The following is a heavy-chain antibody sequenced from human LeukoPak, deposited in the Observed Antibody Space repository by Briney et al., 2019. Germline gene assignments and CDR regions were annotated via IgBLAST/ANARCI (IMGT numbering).Heavy chain of an antibody. Sequence: PGGSLRLSCAASGFTFSSYEMNWVRQAPGKGLEWVSYISSSGSTIYYADSVKGRFTISRDNAKNSLYLQMNSLRAEDTAVYYCARDQVVTMLVVGPGLDVWGQGTTVTVSS. CDR1: GFTFSSYE. J-gene: IGHJ6*02. V-gene: IGHV3-48*03. CDR3: ARDQVVTMLVVGPGLDV. D-gene: IGHD3-22*01. CDR2: ISSSGSTI.